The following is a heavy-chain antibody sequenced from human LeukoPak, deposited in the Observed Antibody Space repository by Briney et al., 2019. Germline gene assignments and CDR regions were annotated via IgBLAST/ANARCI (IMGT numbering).Heavy chain of an antibody. J-gene: IGHJ4*02. CDR2: IYYSGST. V-gene: IGHV4-39*01. D-gene: IGHD3-22*01. CDR3: ARHTSITMIVVVSYFDY. CDR1: GGSISSSSYY. Sequence: SETLSLTCTVSGGSISSSSYYWGWIRQPPGKGLEWIGSIYYSGSTYYSPSLKSRVTISVDTSKNQFSLKLSSVTAADTAVYYCARHTSITMIVVVSYFDYWGQGTLVTVSS.